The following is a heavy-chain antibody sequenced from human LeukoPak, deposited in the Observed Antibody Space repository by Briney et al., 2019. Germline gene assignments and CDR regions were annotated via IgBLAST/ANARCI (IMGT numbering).Heavy chain of an antibody. D-gene: IGHD3-10*01. CDR2: IKKDGDDK. V-gene: IGHV3-7*04. CDR1: GFPFSSYW. J-gene: IGHJ4*02. Sequence: GGSLRLSCAASGFPFSSYWMSWVRQAPGKGLEWVANIKKDGDDKHYVDSVKGRFTVSRDNAKTSLYLQMNNLRAEDAAVYYCARVPGTSNYYGSGSPDYWGQGTLVTVSS. CDR3: ARVPGTSNYYGSGSPDY.